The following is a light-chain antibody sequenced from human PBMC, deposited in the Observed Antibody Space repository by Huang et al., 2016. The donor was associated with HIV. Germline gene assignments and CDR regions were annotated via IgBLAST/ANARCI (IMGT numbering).Light chain of an antibody. CDR1: QSVNIN. V-gene: IGKV3-15*01. CDR2: AAS. CDR3: QQYDNGPPA. J-gene: IGKJ4*01. Sequence: EIVLTQSPATLSVSPGERVTLSCRASQSVNINLAWYQQRPGQAPRLLIFAASTRATGVPARFSGRWYWNKFTLTISSLQSDDFAVYYYQQYDNGPPAFGGGAKVET.